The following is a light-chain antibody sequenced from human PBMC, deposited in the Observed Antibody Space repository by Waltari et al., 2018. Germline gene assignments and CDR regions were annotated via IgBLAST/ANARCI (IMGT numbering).Light chain of an antibody. Sequence: QSILTQPPSVSGAPGQRVSISCSGSHSNIGSHPVNWYQHPPGAAPRLLIYVNDERASGVPERFSASKSGTSASLASSDLEFDDEADYYCASWDGSLTVNVFGSGTKVTVL. CDR1: HSNIGSHP. J-gene: IGLJ6*01. CDR2: VND. V-gene: IGLV1-44*01. CDR3: ASWDGSLTVNV.